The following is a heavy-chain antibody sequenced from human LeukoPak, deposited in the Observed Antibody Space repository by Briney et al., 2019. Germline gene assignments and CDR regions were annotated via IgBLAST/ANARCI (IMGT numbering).Heavy chain of an antibody. V-gene: IGHV3-7*01. D-gene: IGHD3-22*01. Sequence: GGSLRLSCAASGFTFSSYAMSWVRQAPGKGLEWVANIKQDGSEKYYVDSVKGRFTISRDNAKNSLYLQMNSLRAEDTAVYYCARGTGYYYDDAFDIWGQGTMVTVSS. J-gene: IGHJ3*02. CDR1: GFTFSSYA. CDR3: ARGTGYYYDDAFDI. CDR2: IKQDGSEK.